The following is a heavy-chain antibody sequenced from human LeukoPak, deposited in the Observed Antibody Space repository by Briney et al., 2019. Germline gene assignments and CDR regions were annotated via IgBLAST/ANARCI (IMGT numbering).Heavy chain of an antibody. CDR2: INHSGST. D-gene: IGHD2-15*01. CDR1: GGSFSGYY. Sequence: SETLSLTCAVYGGSFSGYYWSWIRQPPGKGLEWIGEINHSGSTNYNPSLKSRVTISVDTSKNQFSLKLSSVTAADTAVYYCARDFVVVVAATKKTKNWFDPWGQGTLVTVSS. CDR3: ARDFVVVVAATKKTKNWFDP. V-gene: IGHV4-34*01. J-gene: IGHJ5*02.